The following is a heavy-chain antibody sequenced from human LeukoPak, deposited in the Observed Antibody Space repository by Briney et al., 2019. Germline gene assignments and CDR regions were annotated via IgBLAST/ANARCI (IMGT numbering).Heavy chain of an antibody. D-gene: IGHD2-15*01. CDR3: AKDRDGGNFFFDY. J-gene: IGHJ4*02. V-gene: IGHV3-30*02. CDR1: GFTFSSYG. CDR2: IRRDGRDE. Sequence: GGSLRLSCAASGFTFSSYGMHWVRQAPGKGLEWVAFIRRDGRDEDYAASVKGRFTVSRDNSRNTLYLQMNGLRPEDTALYYCAKDRDGGNFFFDYWGQGTLATVSS.